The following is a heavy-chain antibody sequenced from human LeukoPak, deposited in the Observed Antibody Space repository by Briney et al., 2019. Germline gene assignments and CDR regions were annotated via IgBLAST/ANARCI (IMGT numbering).Heavy chain of an antibody. Sequence: GASVKVSCKASGYTFTRFDINWVRQAPGQGLEWMGWMNPNSGHTGYAQKFQGRVTMTRNTSISTAYMELSSLRSEDTAVYYCARATVTTKNWYFDLWGRGTLVTVSS. D-gene: IGHD4-17*01. CDR1: GYTFTRFD. V-gene: IGHV1-8*01. CDR3: ARATVTTKNWYFDL. J-gene: IGHJ2*01. CDR2: MNPNSGHT.